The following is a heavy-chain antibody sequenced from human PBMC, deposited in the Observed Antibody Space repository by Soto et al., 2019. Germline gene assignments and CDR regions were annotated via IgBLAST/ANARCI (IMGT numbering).Heavy chain of an antibody. Sequence: GGSLRLSCAASGFTFSSYGMHWVRQAPGKGLEWVAVIWYDGSNKYYADSVKGRFTISRDNSKNTLYLQMNSLRAEDTAVYYCARDADTVTTEVEHWGQGTLVTVSS. CDR2: IWYDGSNK. CDR1: GFTFSSYG. J-gene: IGHJ1*01. CDR3: ARDADTVTTEVEH. D-gene: IGHD4-17*01. V-gene: IGHV3-33*01.